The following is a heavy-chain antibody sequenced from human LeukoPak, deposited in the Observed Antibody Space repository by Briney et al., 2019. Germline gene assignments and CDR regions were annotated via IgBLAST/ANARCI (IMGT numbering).Heavy chain of an antibody. D-gene: IGHD3-10*01. Sequence: SETLSLTCAVSGGSISSSNWWSWVRQPPGKGLEWIGEIYHSGSTNYNPSLKSRVTISVDKSKNQFSLKLSSVTAADTAVYYCARAYGSGSYPYYFDYWGQGTLVTVSS. CDR1: GGSISSSNW. CDR2: IYHSGST. J-gene: IGHJ4*02. V-gene: IGHV4-4*02. CDR3: ARAYGSGSYPYYFDY.